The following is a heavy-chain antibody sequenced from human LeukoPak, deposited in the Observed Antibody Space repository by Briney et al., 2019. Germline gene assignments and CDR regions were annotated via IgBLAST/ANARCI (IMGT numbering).Heavy chain of an antibody. CDR2: ISAYNGNT. CDR3: ARVNSYRPWLTTVTLYYFDY. Sequence: GASVKVSCKASGYTFTSYGISWVRQAPGQGLEWMGWISAYNGNTNYAQKLQGRVTMTTDTSTSTAYMELRSLRSDDTAVYYCARVNSYRPWLTTVTLYYFDYWGQGTLVTVSS. CDR1: GYTFTSYG. V-gene: IGHV1-18*01. D-gene: IGHD4-17*01. J-gene: IGHJ4*02.